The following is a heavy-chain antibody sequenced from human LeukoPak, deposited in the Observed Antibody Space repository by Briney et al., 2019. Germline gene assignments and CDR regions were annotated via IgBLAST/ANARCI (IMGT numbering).Heavy chain of an antibody. Sequence: PGGSLRLSCAASGFTFSGYAMSWVRQAPGKGLEWVSVIYSGGSTYYADSVKGRFTISRDNSKNTLYLQMNSLRAEDTAVYYCARVYASGWFDPWGQGTLVTVSS. J-gene: IGHJ5*02. CDR2: IYSGGST. CDR3: ARVYASGWFDP. CDR1: GFTFSGYA. V-gene: IGHV3-66*01. D-gene: IGHD2-8*01.